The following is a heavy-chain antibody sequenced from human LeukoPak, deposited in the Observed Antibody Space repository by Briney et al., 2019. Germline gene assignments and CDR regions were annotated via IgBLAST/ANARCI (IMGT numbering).Heavy chain of an antibody. CDR1: GFTFSDYY. Sequence: GGSLSLSCAASGFTFSDYYMSWIRQAPGKGLECVSYISSSGNTIYYADSLKGRFTISRDNATSSLYLQMNSLRAEDTAVYYCAREGNGVVSASFDFWGQGTLVTVSS. J-gene: IGHJ4*02. CDR3: AREGNGVVSASFDF. D-gene: IGHD2-21*02. V-gene: IGHV3-11*01. CDR2: ISSSGNTI.